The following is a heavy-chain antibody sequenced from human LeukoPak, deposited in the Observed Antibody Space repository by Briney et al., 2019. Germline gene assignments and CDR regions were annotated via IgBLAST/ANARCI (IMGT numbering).Heavy chain of an antibody. Sequence: GASVKVSCKASGYTFTSYYMHWVRQAPGQGLEWVGIINPSGGSTSYAQKFQGRVTMTRDTSTSTVYMELSSLRSEDTAVYYCATSTYTVTALDAFDIWGQGTMVTVSS. CDR3: ATSTYTVTALDAFDI. D-gene: IGHD4-17*01. J-gene: IGHJ3*02. V-gene: IGHV1-46*01. CDR1: GYTFTSYY. CDR2: INPSGGST.